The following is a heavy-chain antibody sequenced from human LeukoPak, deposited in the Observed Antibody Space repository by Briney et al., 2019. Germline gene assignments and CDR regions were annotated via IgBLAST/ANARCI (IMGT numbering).Heavy chain of an antibody. J-gene: IGHJ4*02. CDR2: ISSSGSTI. Sequence: PGGSLLLSCAASGLTFSDYYMSWIRPAPGKGLEWVSYISSSGSTIYYADSVKGRFTISRDNAKNSLYLQMNSLRAEDTAVYYCAREKKWELPDYWGQGTLVTVSS. D-gene: IGHD1-26*01. V-gene: IGHV3-11*01. CDR1: GLTFSDYY. CDR3: AREKKWELPDY.